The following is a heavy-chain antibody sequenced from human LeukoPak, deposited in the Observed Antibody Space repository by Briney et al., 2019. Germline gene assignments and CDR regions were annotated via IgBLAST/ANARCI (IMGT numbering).Heavy chain of an antibody. V-gene: IGHV3-30*18. J-gene: IGHJ6*02. CDR2: ISYDGSNK. D-gene: IGHD3-10*01. CDR3: AKEGGSGSRYYYYYGMDV. CDR1: GFTVSYSY. Sequence: GGSLRLSCAASGFTVSYSYMTWVRQAPGKGLEWVAVISYDGSNKYYADSVKGRFTISRDNSKNTLYLQMNSLRAEDTAVYYCAKEGGSGSRYYYYYGMDVWGQGTTVTVSS.